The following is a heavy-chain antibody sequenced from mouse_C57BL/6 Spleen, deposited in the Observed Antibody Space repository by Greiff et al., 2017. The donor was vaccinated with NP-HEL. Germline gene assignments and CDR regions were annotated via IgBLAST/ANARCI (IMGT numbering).Heavy chain of an antibody. Sequence: QVQLQQAGAELARPGASVKLSCKASGYTFTSYGISWVKQRTGQGLEWIGEIYPRSGNTYYNEKFKGKATLTADKSSSTAYMELRSLTSEDSAVYFCARVDYDTWFAYWGQGTLVTVSA. V-gene: IGHV1-81*01. CDR1: GYTFTSYG. CDR2: IYPRSGNT. CDR3: ARVDYDTWFAY. J-gene: IGHJ3*01. D-gene: IGHD2-4*01.